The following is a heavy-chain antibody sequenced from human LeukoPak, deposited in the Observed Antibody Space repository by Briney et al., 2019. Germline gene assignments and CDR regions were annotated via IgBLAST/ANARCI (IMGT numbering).Heavy chain of an antibody. CDR2: IIPIFGTA. CDR3: ATGSSGYYYKYFDY. V-gene: IGHV1-69*06. J-gene: IGHJ4*02. Sequence: ASVKVSCKASGGTFSSYAISWVRQAPGQGLEWMGGIIPIFGTANYAQKFQGRVTITADKSTSTAYMEPSSLRSEDTVVYYCATGSSGYYYKYFDYWGQGTLVTVSS. CDR1: GGTFSSYA. D-gene: IGHD3-22*01.